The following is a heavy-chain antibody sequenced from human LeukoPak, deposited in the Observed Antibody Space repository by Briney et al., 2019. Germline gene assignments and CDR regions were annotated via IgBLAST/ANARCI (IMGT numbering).Heavy chain of an antibody. CDR2: ISAYNGNT. Sequence: ASVKVSCKASGYTFTSYGISWVRQAAGQGLEWMGWISAYNGNTNYAQKLPGRVTMTTDTSTSTAYMELRSLRSDDTAVYYCARVDYYDSSGHPSGAFDIWGQGTMVTVSS. J-gene: IGHJ3*02. CDR1: GYTFTSYG. CDR3: ARVDYYDSSGHPSGAFDI. D-gene: IGHD3-22*01. V-gene: IGHV1-18*01.